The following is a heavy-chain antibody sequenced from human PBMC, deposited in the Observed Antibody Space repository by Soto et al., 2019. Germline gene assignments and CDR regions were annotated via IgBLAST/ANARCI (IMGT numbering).Heavy chain of an antibody. CDR1: GVTLSSYA. CDR2: ISGSGGST. V-gene: IGHV3-23*01. D-gene: IGHD6-6*01. J-gene: IGHJ4*02. Sequence: SLRLPCPASGVTLSSYAMSWVRQAPGKGREWVSAISGSGGSTYYADSVKGRFTISRDNSKNTLYLQMNSLRAEDTAVYYCAKIQYRPAGIGDYWGQGTLVTVSS. CDR3: AKIQYRPAGIGDY.